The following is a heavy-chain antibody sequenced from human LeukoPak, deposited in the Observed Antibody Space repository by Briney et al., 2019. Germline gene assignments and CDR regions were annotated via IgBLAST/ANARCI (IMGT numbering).Heavy chain of an antibody. CDR2: IWYDGSNK. Sequence: GRSLRLSCAASGLTFSSCGMHWVRQAPGKGLEWVAVIWYDGSNKYYADSVKGRFTISRDNSKNTLYLQMNSLRAEDTAVYYCARSKRGVVTAEFDYWGQGTLVTVSS. CDR1: GLTFSSCG. D-gene: IGHD2-21*02. V-gene: IGHV3-33*01. CDR3: ARSKRGVVTAEFDY. J-gene: IGHJ4*02.